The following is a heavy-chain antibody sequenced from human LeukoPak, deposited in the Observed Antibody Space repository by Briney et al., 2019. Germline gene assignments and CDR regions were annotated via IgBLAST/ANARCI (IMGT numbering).Heavy chain of an antibody. V-gene: IGHV3-30*01. D-gene: IGHD6-19*01. CDR3: ARDTSSGWGRTNYYYGMDV. J-gene: IGHJ6*02. Sequence: GGSLRLSCAASGFTFSSYAMHWVRQAPGKGLEWVTIISHDGSNKYYADSVKGRFTISRDNSKNTLYLQMNSLRAEDTAVYYCARDTSSGWGRTNYYYGMDVWGQGTTVTVS. CDR2: ISHDGSNK. CDR1: GFTFSSYA.